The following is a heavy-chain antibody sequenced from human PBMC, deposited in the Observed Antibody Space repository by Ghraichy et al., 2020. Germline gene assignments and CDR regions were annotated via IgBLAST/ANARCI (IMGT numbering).Heavy chain of an antibody. V-gene: IGHV4-39*07. CDR2: IYYSGST. J-gene: IGHJ4*02. D-gene: IGHD3-10*01. Sequence: SETPSLTCTVSGGSISSSSYYWGWIRQPPGKGLECIGSIYYSGSTYYNPSLKSRVTISVDTSKNQFSLKLSSVTAADTAVYYCAREDHYYGSGSYSPAYWGQGTLVTVSS. CDR1: GGSISSSSYY. CDR3: AREDHYYGSGSYSPAY.